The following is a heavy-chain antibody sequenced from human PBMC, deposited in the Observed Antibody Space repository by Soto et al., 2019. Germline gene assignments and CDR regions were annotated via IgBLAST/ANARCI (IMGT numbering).Heavy chain of an antibody. CDR2: ISGSGGST. J-gene: IGHJ4*02. CDR3: AKGHLFYYGSGSSSHFDY. Sequence: EVQLLESGGGLVQPGGSLRLSCAASGFTFSSYAMSWVRQAPGKGLEWVSAISGSGGSTYYADSVKGRFTISRDNSKNTLYLQMNSLRAEDTAVYYCAKGHLFYYGSGSSSHFDYWGQGTLVTVSS. CDR1: GFTFSSYA. V-gene: IGHV3-23*01. D-gene: IGHD3-10*01.